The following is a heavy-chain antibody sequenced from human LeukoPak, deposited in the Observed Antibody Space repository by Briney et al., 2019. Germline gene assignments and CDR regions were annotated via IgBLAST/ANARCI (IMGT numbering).Heavy chain of an antibody. J-gene: IGHJ4*02. CDR3: ARHVTYSSTSSYFDY. Sequence: GESLRISCKASGYSFTSYWIAWVRQMPGKGLEYMGFIYPGGSDTRCSPSFEGQVTISADKSIPTAYLQWSNLKASDTAIYYCARHVTYSSTSSYFDYWGQGTLVTVSS. CDR1: GYSFTSYW. CDR2: IYPGGSDT. V-gene: IGHV5-51*01. D-gene: IGHD6-6*01.